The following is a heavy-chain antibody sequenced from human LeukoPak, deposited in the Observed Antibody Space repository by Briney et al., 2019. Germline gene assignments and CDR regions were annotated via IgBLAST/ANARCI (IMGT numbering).Heavy chain of an antibody. CDR1: GGSISSYY. CDR3: ARHYYYDMSGYF. D-gene: IGHD3-22*01. Sequence: SETLSLTCTVSGGSISSYYWSWIRQPPGKGLEWIGYIYTSGSTNYNPSLKSRVTISVDTSKNQFSLKLSSVTAADTAVYYCARHYYYDMSGYFWGQGTLVPVSS. CDR2: IYTSGST. J-gene: IGHJ4*02. V-gene: IGHV4-4*09.